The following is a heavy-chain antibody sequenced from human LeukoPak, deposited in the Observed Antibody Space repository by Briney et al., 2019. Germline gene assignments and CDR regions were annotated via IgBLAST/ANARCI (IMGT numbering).Heavy chain of an antibody. CDR3: ARETMVRGVIIAQHFDY. V-gene: IGHV3-48*03. Sequence: PGGSLRLSCAASGFTFSSYEMNWVRQAPGKGLERVSYISSSGSTIYYADSVKGRFTISRDNAKNSLYLQMNSLRAEDTAVYYCARETMVRGVIIAQHFDYWGQGTLVTVSS. CDR2: ISSSGSTI. D-gene: IGHD3-10*01. CDR1: GFTFSSYE. J-gene: IGHJ4*02.